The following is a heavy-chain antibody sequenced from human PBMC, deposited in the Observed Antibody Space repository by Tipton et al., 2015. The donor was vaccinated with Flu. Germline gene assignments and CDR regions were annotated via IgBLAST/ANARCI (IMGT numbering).Heavy chain of an antibody. D-gene: IGHD6-19*01. CDR2: ISGSGTTI. J-gene: IGHJ6*02. CDR1: GFTFSSYE. V-gene: IGHV3-48*03. CDR3: AREGSGWDRDGLDV. Sequence: SLRLSCAASGFTFSSYEMDWVRQAPGKGLEWVSYISGSGTTIYYADSVKGRFTISRDNAENSLHLQMNSLRVEDTAVYYCAREGSGWDRDGLDVWGQGTTVIISS.